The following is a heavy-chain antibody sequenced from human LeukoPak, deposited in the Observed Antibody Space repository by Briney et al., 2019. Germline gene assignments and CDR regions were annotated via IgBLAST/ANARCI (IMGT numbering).Heavy chain of an antibody. CDR2: ISYDGSNK. CDR3: ARVDPGSYLMFYYVDF. D-gene: IGHD3-10*01. Sequence: SCKASGGTFSSYAVHWVRQAPGKGLEWVAIISYDGSNKYYADSVKGRFTISRDNSKNTLYLQMNSLRAEDTAVYYCARVDPGSYLMFYYVDFWGQGTLVTVSS. V-gene: IGHV3-30*04. CDR1: GGTFSSYA. J-gene: IGHJ4*02.